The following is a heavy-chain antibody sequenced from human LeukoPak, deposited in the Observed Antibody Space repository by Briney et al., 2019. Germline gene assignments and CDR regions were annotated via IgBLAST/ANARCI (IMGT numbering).Heavy chain of an antibody. Sequence: ASVKVSCKASGYTSTGYYMHWVRQAPGQGLEWMGIINPSGGNTNFAQQFQGRVTLTRDTSTSTVYMELSSLRSEDTAVYYCARGHYGSGSYGAFDIWGQGTMVTVSS. CDR1: GYTSTGYY. CDR2: INPSGGNT. J-gene: IGHJ3*02. D-gene: IGHD3-10*01. V-gene: IGHV1-46*01. CDR3: ARGHYGSGSYGAFDI.